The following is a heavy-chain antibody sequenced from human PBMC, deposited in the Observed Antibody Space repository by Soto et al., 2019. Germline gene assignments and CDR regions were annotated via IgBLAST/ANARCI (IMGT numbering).Heavy chain of an antibody. CDR3: ARDLAAVPRAFDY. J-gene: IGHJ4*02. CDR1: GGSISSYF. V-gene: IGHV4-59*01. D-gene: IGHD6-13*01. Sequence: KPSETLSLTCTVSGGSISSYFYIWVRQPPGEGLEWIGSVYYTGTTDYNPSLKSRVTISVDTSKTQFSLNLRSVTAADTAVYYCARDLAAVPRAFDYWGRGTLVTVSS. CDR2: VYYTGTT.